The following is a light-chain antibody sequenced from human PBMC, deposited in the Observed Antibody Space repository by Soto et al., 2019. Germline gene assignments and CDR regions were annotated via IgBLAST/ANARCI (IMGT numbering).Light chain of an antibody. CDR1: QSVSSN. J-gene: IGKJ3*01. CDR3: QQYNNWPPRVT. CDR2: GAS. Sequence: EIVMTQSPATLSVSPGERATLSCRASQSVSSNLAWYQQKPGQAPRLLIYGASTRATGIPARFSGSGSGTEFTLTTISLQSEDFAVYYCQQYNNWPPRVTFGRGTKVDIK. V-gene: IGKV3-15*01.